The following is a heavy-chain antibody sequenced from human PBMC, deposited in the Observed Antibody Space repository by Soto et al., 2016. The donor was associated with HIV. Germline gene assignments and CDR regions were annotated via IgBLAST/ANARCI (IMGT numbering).Heavy chain of an antibody. CDR2: ILPILDLV. Sequence: QVQLVQSGAEVKKPGASVKVSCKASGYTFTNYDINWVRQAPGQGLEWLGGILPILDLVDYAPKFQDRVTITADKSTSTAYMELSSLKYEDTAVYYCARGYYYNSGTYYRSDYSYMEVWGSGTTVTVSS. J-gene: IGHJ6*03. V-gene: IGHV1-69*10. CDR1: GYTFTNYD. CDR3: ARGYYYNSGTYYRSDYSYMEV. D-gene: IGHD3-10*01.